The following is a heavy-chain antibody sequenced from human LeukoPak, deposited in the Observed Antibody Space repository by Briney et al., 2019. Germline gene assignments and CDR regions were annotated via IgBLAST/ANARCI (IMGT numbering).Heavy chain of an antibody. CDR1: GYTFTGYY. Sequence: SVKVSCKASGYTFTGYYMHWVRQAPGQGLEWMGGIIPIFGTANYAQKFQGRVTITTDESTSTAYMELSSLRSEDTAVYYCARVSYCSSTSCYTRYYNWFDPWGQGTLVTVSS. CDR2: IIPIFGTA. V-gene: IGHV1-69*05. J-gene: IGHJ5*02. CDR3: ARVSYCSSTSCYTRYYNWFDP. D-gene: IGHD2-2*02.